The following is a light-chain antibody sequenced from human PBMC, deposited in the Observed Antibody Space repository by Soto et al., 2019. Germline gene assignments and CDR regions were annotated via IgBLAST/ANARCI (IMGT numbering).Light chain of an antibody. Sequence: QSVLTQPAAVSGSPGQSITISCTGASSDVGSYNLVSWYQQYPGKAPKLMIHDVTKRPSGVSDRFSGSKSGITASLTISGLQADDEADYYCCSYAGSVTWVFGGGTQLTVL. CDR3: CSYAGSVTWV. CDR1: SSDVGSYNL. V-gene: IGLV2-23*02. CDR2: DVT. J-gene: IGLJ3*02.